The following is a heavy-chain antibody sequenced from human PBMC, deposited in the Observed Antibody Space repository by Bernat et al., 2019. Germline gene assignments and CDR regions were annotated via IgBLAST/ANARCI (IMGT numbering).Heavy chain of an antibody. J-gene: IGHJ6*03. CDR1: GVSFSNYS. V-gene: IGHV4-34*01. CDR2: INHSGST. CDR3: AREQTELFHDFWSGYEGRYYYFYYMDV. D-gene: IGHD3-3*01. Sequence: QVQLQQWGAGLLKPSETLSLTCGVYGVSFSNYSWSWIRQPPGKGLEWIGEINHSGSTDYNPSLATRVTISIDSSRNQFSLKLSSVTAADTAVYYCAREQTELFHDFWSGYEGRYYYFYYMDVWGEGTSVTVSS.